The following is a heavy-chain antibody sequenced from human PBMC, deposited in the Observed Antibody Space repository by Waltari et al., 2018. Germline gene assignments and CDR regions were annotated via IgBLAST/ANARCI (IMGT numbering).Heavy chain of an antibody. CDR1: GFTVSSIY. Sequence: EVQLVETGGGLVQPGGSLTLSCAASGFTVSSIYMSWVRQAPGKGLEWVSVIYIAGGTYYADSVKGRFTISRAHSKNTLYLQMNSLRAEDTAIYYCARDDPLTSGGGFDVWGQGTMVTVSS. J-gene: IGHJ3*01. D-gene: IGHD2-15*01. CDR3: ARDDPLTSGGGFDV. CDR2: IYIAGGT. V-gene: IGHV3-53*02.